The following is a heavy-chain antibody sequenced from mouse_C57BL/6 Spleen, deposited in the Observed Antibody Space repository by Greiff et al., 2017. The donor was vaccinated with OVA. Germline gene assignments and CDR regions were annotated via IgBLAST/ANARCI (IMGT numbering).Heavy chain of an antibody. CDR2: IYPGDGDT. D-gene: IGHD2-4*01. J-gene: IGHJ3*01. CDR3: ARCDYEEYAY. CDR1: GYAFSSSW. Sequence: VQLQQSGPELVKPGASVKISCKASGYAFSSSWMNWVKQRPGKGLEWIGRIYPGDGDTNYNGKFKGKATLTADKSSSTAYMQLSSLTSEDSAVYFCARCDYEEYAYWGQGTLVTVSA. V-gene: IGHV1-82*01.